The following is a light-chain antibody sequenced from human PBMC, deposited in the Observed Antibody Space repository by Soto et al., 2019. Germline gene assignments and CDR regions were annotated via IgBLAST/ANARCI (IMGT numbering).Light chain of an antibody. CDR1: QSFSSW. CDR3: QQYATYPWT. J-gene: IGKJ1*01. V-gene: IGKV1-5*01. CDR2: DVS. Sequence: DIQMTQSPSTLSASVGDRVTITCRASQSFSSWLAWYQQKPGKAPKLLIYDVSTLQTGVQSRFSGGGSGTEFTFNISRLQPNDFATYCCQQYATYPWTFGQGNKLEIK.